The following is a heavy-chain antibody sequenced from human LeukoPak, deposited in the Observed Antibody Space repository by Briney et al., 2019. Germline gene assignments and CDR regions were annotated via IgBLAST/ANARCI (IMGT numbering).Heavy chain of an antibody. V-gene: IGHV4-59*01. CDR3: AVVDGYTYSYYYFDY. J-gene: IGHJ4*02. CDR1: GGSFSSYY. Sequence: SETLSLTCTVSGGSFSSYYWTWIRQPPGKGREWIGYIYHTGSTNYNPALKSRVTISVDTSKTQSSLKLTSVTAGDTAVYFCAVVDGYTYSYYYFDYWGQGTLVTVSS. CDR2: IYHTGST. D-gene: IGHD5-18*01.